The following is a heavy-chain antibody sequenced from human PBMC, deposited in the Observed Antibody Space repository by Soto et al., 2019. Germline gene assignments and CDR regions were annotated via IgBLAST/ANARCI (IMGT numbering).Heavy chain of an antibody. Sequence: ASVKVSCKASGYTFTSYAMHWVRQAPGQRLEWMGWINAGNGNTKYSQKFQGRVTITRDTSASTAYMELNSLRVEDTAVYYCMTPWAAYYDHWSGHWGQGTLVTVSS. D-gene: IGHD3-3*01. V-gene: IGHV1-3*01. CDR2: INAGNGNT. CDR3: MTPWAAYYDHWSGH. J-gene: IGHJ4*02. CDR1: GYTFTSYA.